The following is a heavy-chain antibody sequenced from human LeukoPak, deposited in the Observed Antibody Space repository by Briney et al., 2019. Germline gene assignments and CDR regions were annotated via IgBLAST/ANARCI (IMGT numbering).Heavy chain of an antibody. Sequence: GGSLRLSCAASGFTFSSYRMNWVRQAPGKGLEWVSSITSTSTYIYYADSLKGRFTISRDNAKNSLYLQMNSLRAEDTAVYYCAREMDTIRGLGYWGQGTLVTVSS. CDR3: AREMDTIRGLGY. CDR1: GFTFSSYR. J-gene: IGHJ1*01. D-gene: IGHD5-24*01. CDR2: ITSTSTYI. V-gene: IGHV3-21*01.